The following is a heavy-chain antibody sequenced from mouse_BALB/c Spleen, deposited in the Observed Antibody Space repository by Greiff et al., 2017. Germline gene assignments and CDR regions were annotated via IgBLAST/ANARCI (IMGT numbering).Heavy chain of an antibody. CDR1: GYAFTNYW. J-gene: IGHJ3*01. CDR3: ASHYYGYRFAY. D-gene: IGHD1-2*01. Sequence: QVQLQQSGAELVRPGTSVKISCKASGYAFTNYWLGWVKQRPGHGLEWIGDIYPGSGNTYYNEKFKGKATLTADKSSSTAYMQLSSLTSEDSAVYFCASHYYGYRFAYWGQGTLVTVSA. CDR2: IYPGSGNT. V-gene: IGHV1-63*01.